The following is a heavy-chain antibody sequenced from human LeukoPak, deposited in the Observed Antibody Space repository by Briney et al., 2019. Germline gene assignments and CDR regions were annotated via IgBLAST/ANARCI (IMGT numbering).Heavy chain of an antibody. V-gene: IGHV3-43*01. D-gene: IGHD6-25*01. J-gene: IGHJ4*02. CDR2: ITWDGGST. Sequence: GGSLRLSCAASGFTFDDYSMHWVRQPPGKGLEWVSLITWDGGSTYYVDSVKGRFTISRDNAKNSLYLQMNSLRAEDTAVYYCASGGSYFGNWGQGTLVTVSS. CDR3: ASGGSYFGN. CDR1: GFTFDDYS.